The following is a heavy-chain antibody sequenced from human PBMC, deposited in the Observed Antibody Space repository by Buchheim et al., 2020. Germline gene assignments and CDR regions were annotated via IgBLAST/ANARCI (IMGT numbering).Heavy chain of an antibody. V-gene: IGHV3-30*04. J-gene: IGHJ4*02. D-gene: IGHD1-20*01. CDR1: GFNFSNYA. Sequence: QVQLVDSGGGVVQPGRSLRLSCAASGFNFSNYAMNWVRQAPGKGLEWVAIISYDGSNTYYADSLKGRFSLSRDNSNNTLYLQMNSLRTEDTAVYYCARNNWNDYWGQGTL. CDR2: ISYDGSNT. CDR3: ARNNWNDY.